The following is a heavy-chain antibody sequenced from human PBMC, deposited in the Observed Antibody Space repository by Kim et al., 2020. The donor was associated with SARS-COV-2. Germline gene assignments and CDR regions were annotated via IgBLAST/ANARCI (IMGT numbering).Heavy chain of an antibody. Sequence: GRFTISREKSKNTLYLQMNSLRAEDTAVYYCAKDLEMYYYDSSGYYGGYYWGQGTLVTVSS. J-gene: IGHJ4*02. V-gene: IGHV3-23*01. CDR3: AKDLEMYYYDSSGYYGGYY. D-gene: IGHD3-22*01.